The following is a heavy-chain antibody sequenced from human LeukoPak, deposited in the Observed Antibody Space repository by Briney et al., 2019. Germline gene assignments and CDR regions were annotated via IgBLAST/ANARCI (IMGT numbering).Heavy chain of an antibody. Sequence: GGSLRLSCAASGFTFSSYSMNWVRQAPGKGLEWVSSITSSSTYIYYADSVKGRFTISRDNAKNSLHLQMNSLRAEDTAVYYCGRGETYYDFWSGYPPPDYWGQGTLVTVSS. J-gene: IGHJ4*02. CDR2: ITSSSTYI. CDR1: GFTFSSYS. V-gene: IGHV3-21*01. D-gene: IGHD3-3*01. CDR3: GRGETYYDFWSGYPPPDY.